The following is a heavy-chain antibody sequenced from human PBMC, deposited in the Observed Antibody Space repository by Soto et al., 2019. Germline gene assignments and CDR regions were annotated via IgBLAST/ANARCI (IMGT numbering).Heavy chain of an antibody. CDR1: GYTFTSYA. CDR3: ARAGSSYDSSGYYWDY. CDR2: INAGNGNT. D-gene: IGHD3-22*01. V-gene: IGHV1-3*01. J-gene: IGHJ4*02. Sequence: GASVKVSCKASGYTFTSYAMHWVRQAPGQRLEWMGWINAGNGNTKYSQKFQGRVTITRDTSASTAYMELSSLRSEDTAVYYCARAGSSYDSSGYYWDYWGQGTLVTVSS.